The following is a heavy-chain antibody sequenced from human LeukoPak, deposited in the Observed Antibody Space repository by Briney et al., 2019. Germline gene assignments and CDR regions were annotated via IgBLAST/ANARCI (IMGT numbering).Heavy chain of an antibody. V-gene: IGHV4-39*07. J-gene: IGHJ4*02. Sequence: PSETLSLTCTVSGDSISSSDYYWGWIRQPPGKGLEWIGSIHSGGNIYYNPSLKSRVTISLDTSNNQFSLRLFSVSAADTAVYYCARGRYNSKTDFDYWGQGTLVTVSS. CDR2: IHSGGNI. CDR3: ARGRYNSKTDFDY. D-gene: IGHD3-16*02. CDR1: GDSISSSDYY.